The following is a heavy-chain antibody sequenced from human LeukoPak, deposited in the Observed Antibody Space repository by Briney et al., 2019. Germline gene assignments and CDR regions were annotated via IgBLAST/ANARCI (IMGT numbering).Heavy chain of an antibody. CDR1: GFTFYNTW. J-gene: IGHJ4*02. Sequence: TGGSLRLSCTVSGFTFYNTWMNWVRRAPGKGLEWVGRIKTRSDGGTTDYAAPINGRFTISRDDSKSTLLLQMNSLKTEDTAVYYCATGGYDFSYWGQGTQVTVSS. CDR2: IKTRSDGGTT. D-gene: IGHD5-12*01. CDR3: ATGGYDFSY. V-gene: IGHV3-15*07.